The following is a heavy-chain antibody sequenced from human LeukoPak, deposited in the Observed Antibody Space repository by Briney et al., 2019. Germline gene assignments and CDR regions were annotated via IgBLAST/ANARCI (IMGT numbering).Heavy chain of an antibody. D-gene: IGHD3-22*01. CDR2: IYYSGST. CDR3: ARYYYDSSGYYLLDY. J-gene: IGHJ4*02. CDR1: GDSISSYY. V-gene: IGHV4-59*08. Sequence: SETLSLTCTVSGDSISSYYWSWIRQPPGKGLEWIGYIYYSGSTNYNPSLKSRVTISVDTSKNQFSLKLSSVTAADTAVYYCARYYYDSSGYYLLDYWGQGTLVTVSS.